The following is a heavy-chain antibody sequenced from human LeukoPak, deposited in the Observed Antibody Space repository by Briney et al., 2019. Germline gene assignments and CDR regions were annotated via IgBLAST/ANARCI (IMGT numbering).Heavy chain of an antibody. V-gene: IGHV4-39*02. D-gene: IGHD2-2*01. CDR3: VRELNVVVARSGAFDH. CDR1: GGSIRSSSYY. J-gene: IGHJ4*02. Sequence: SETLSLTCTVSGGSIRSSSYYWGWIRQPPGKGLEWIGSMYHSGSTYYSASLKSRITISVDTSKNQFSLTLSSVTAADTAVYYCVRELNVVVARSGAFDHWGQGILVTVSS. CDR2: MYHSGST.